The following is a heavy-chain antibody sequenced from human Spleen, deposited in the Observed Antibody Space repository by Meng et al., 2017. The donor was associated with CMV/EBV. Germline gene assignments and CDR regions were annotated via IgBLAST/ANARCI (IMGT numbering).Heavy chain of an antibody. J-gene: IGHJ4*02. V-gene: IGHV1-8*01. D-gene: IGHD2-15*01. CDR2: MNPNSGNT. Sequence: FTSYDINWVGQATGQGLEWMGWMNPNSGNTGYAQKFQGRVTMTRNTSISTAYMELSSLRSEDTAVYYCARGVRVRRNCSGGSCYLGYWGQGTLVTVSS. CDR3: ARGVRVRRNCSGGSCYLGY. CDR1: FTSYD.